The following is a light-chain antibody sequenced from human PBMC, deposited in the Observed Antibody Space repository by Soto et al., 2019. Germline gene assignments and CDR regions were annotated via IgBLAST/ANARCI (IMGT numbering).Light chain of an antibody. J-gene: IGLJ2*01. V-gene: IGLV2-8*01. Sequence: QSALTQPPSASGFPGQSVTISCTGTSSDVGYYDYVSWYQQHPGKAPKLVIYEVTKRPSGVPDRVSASKSGNTASLTVSGLRAEDEADYYCGSHTDTSSPVFGGGTKLTVL. CDR3: GSHTDTSSPV. CDR2: EVT. CDR1: SSDVGYYDY.